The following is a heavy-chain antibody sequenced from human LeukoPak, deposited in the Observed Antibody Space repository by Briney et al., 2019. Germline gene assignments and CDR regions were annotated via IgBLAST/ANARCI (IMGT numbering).Heavy chain of an antibody. V-gene: IGHV4-4*07. CDR2: VYTRGST. D-gene: IGHD1-26*01. CDR1: YGSIHNYY. CDR3: ARVEPVSGSYYFGAFDV. Sequence: PSEILSLTCNVSYGSIHNYYWSWIRQPAGRTLEWIGRVYTRGSTIYNASLRSRVSTSLDTSRSHLSLRLNSVTAADTAVYYCARVEPVSGSYYFGAFDVWGPGILVTVSS. J-gene: IGHJ3*01.